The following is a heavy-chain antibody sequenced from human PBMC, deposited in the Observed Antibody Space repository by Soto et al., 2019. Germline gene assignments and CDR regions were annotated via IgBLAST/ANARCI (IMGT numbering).Heavy chain of an antibody. J-gene: IGHJ5*02. CDR2: VNHSGEA. V-gene: IGHV4-34*01. D-gene: IGHD3-3*01. CDR3: TRAERFPRSWFDP. CDR1: GGCLRNYY. Sequence: ETLSLTCGVDGGCLRNYYWIWVRQPPGKGLEWIGEVNHSGEATYNPSLQSRITISIDTSKNQFSLKMTSVTAADTAMYFWTRAERFPRSWFDPWGQGTQVTVSS.